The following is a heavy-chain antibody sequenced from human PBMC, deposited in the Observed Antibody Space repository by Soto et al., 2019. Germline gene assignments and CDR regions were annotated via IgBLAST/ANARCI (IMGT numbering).Heavy chain of an antibody. CDR2: IGSSSRYI. Sequence: GGSLRLSCTASGFTFSSYSMNWVRQAPGKGLEWVSFIGSSSRYIYYADSMKGRFTISRDNAKNSLYLQMNSLRAEDTAVYYCARDRGSGWQNDYWGRGTLVTVSS. V-gene: IGHV3-21*01. CDR3: ARDRGSGWQNDY. CDR1: GFTFSSYS. D-gene: IGHD6-19*01. J-gene: IGHJ4*02.